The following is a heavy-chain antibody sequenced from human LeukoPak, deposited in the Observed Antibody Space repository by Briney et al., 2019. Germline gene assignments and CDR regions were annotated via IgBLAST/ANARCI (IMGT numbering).Heavy chain of an antibody. D-gene: IGHD5-24*01. J-gene: IGHJ4*02. CDR2: IYYSGST. Sequence: SETRSLTCTVSGGSISSYYWSWIRQPPGKGLEWIGYIYYSGSTNYNPSLKSRVTISVDTSKNQLSLKLSSVTGADSAVYYCARLIDRRDGYNYVDYWGQGTLVTVSS. V-gene: IGHV4-59*08. CDR3: ARLIDRRDGYNYVDY. CDR1: GGSISSYY.